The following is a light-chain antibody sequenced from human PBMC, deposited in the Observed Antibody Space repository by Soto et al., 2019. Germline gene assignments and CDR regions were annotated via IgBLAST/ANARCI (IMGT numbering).Light chain of an antibody. Sequence: QSALTQPASVSGSPGQSITISGTGTSSDVGGYNYVSWYQQHPGKAPKLMIYEVSNRPSGVSNRFSGSKSGNTASLTISGLQAEDEADYYCSSYRSSSTLYVFGTGTKVTVL. J-gene: IGLJ1*01. CDR2: EVS. V-gene: IGLV2-14*01. CDR3: SSYRSSSTLYV. CDR1: SSDVGGYNY.